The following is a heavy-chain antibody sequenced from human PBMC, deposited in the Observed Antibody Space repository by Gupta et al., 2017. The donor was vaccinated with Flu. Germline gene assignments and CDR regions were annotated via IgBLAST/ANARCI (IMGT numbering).Heavy chain of an antibody. Sequence: QLQLQESGPGLVNPSETLSLTCTVSGGPISSNNHYWGWVRQAPGKGLEWLGSVHYSGDPYKNRSLKSRVSVSVDTSKNQFSLNLTSVTAADTALYYCRRSNQRYYNMDVWGQGTTVTVSS. D-gene: IGHD7-27*01. CDR3: RRSNQRYYNMDV. CDR1: GGPISSNNHY. V-gene: IGHV4-39*01. J-gene: IGHJ6*02. CDR2: VHYSGDP.